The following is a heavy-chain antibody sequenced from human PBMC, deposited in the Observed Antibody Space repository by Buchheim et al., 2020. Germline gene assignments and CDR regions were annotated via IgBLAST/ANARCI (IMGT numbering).Heavy chain of an antibody. CDR2: IWYDGSNK. V-gene: IGHV3-33*01. CDR3: ARDTGPPPYYGMDV. CDR1: GFTFSSYG. D-gene: IGHD3-10*01. Sequence: QVQLVESGGGVVQPGRSLRLSCAASGFTFSSYGMHWVRQAPGKGLEWVAVIWYDGSNKYYADSVKGRFTISRDNSKNTLYLQMNSLRAEDTAVYYCARDTGPPPYYGMDVWGQGTT. J-gene: IGHJ6*02.